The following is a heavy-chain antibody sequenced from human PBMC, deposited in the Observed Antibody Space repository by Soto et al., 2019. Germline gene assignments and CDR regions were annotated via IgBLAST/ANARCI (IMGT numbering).Heavy chain of an antibody. CDR3: ARGPTLGGITMIVVVPFHY. CDR1: GYTFTSYG. CDR2: ISAYNGNT. Sequence: QVQLVQSGAEVKHPGASVKVSCKASGYTFTSYGISWVRQAPGQGLEWMGWISAYNGNTNYAQKLQGRVTMTTDTSTSTAYMELRSLRSDDTAVYYCARGPTLGGITMIVVVPFHYWGQGTLVTVSS. V-gene: IGHV1-18*01. D-gene: IGHD3-22*01. J-gene: IGHJ4*02.